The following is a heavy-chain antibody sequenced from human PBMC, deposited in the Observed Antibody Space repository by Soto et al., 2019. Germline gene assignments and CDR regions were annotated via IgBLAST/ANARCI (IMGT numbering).Heavy chain of an antibody. Sequence: GGSLRLSCAVSGFTFNNYWMSWVRQAPGKGLEWVATINQDGSEKYYVDSVKGRFTISRDNVKNSLYLQMNSLRAEETAVYYCARVLGRYCGSTSCYLRWFDPWGQGTLVTVSS. J-gene: IGHJ5*02. D-gene: IGHD2-2*01. V-gene: IGHV3-7*01. CDR3: ARVLGRYCGSTSCYLRWFDP. CDR1: GFTFNNYW. CDR2: INQDGSEK.